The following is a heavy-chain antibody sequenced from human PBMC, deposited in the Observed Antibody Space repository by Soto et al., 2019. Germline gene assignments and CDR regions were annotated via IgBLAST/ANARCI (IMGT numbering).Heavy chain of an antibody. D-gene: IGHD3-10*01. V-gene: IGHV4-31*03. Sequence: QVQLQESGPGLVKPSQTLSLTCTVSGGSISSGAYYWSWIRQHPGKGLEWIGYIYCNGNTYYNPSLKSRLAISIDTPNNQFSLNLSSVTAADTAVYYCARGKGFGAYDYWGQGTLVTVSS. CDR1: GGSISSGAYY. CDR2: IYCNGNT. J-gene: IGHJ4*02. CDR3: ARGKGFGAYDY.